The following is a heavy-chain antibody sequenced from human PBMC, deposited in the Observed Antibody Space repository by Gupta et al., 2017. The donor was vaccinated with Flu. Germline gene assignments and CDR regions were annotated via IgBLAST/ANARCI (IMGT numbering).Heavy chain of an antibody. V-gene: IGHV4-61*02. CDR3: AGWESEVASDY. J-gene: IGHJ4*02. CDR1: GGSISSGSYY. CDR2: IYTSGST. D-gene: IGHD1-26*01. Sequence: QVQLQESGPGLVKPSQTLSLTCTVSGGSISSGSYYWSWIRQPAGKGLEWIGRIYTSGSTNYNPSLKSRVTISVDTSKNQFSLKLSSVTAADTAVYYCAGWESEVASDYWGQGTLVTVSS.